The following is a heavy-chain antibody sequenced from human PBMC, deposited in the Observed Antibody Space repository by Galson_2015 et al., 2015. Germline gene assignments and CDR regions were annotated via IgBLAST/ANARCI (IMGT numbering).Heavy chain of an antibody. V-gene: IGHV3-74*01. CDR1: GFTFSSYW. CDR3: ASVTDYDFWSGYWDYYYYMDV. J-gene: IGHJ6*03. D-gene: IGHD3-3*01. CDR2: INSDGSST. Sequence: SLRLSCAASGFTFSSYWMHWVRQAPGKGLVWVSRINSDGSSTSYADTVKGRFTISRDNAKNTLYLQMNSLRAEDTAVYYCASVTDYDFWSGYWDYYYYMDVWGKGNPGHRLL.